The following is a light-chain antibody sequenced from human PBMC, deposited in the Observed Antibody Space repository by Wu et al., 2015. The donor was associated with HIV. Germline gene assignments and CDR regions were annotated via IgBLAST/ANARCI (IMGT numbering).Light chain of an antibody. J-gene: IGKJ1*01. Sequence: EILLTQSPATLSLSPGERATLSCRASQSVSSFLAWYQHKPGQAPRLLIYAASSRATGIPDRFSGSGSGTDFTLTISRLEPEDFAVYYCQQDGGSPHTFGQGTKVEIK. V-gene: IGKV3-20*01. CDR1: QSVSSF. CDR3: QQDGGSPHT. CDR2: AAS.